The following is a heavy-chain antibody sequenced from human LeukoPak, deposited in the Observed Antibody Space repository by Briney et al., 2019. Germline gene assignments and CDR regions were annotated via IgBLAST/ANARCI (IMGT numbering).Heavy chain of an antibody. D-gene: IGHD1-26*01. CDR3: AKGGKWDVTPFDY. CDR1: GLTFSSHW. CDR2: ITNDGSST. V-gene: IGHV3-74*01. Sequence: PGGSLRLSCAASGLTFSSHWMHWVRHAPGKGLVWVSRITNDGSSTTYADSVKGRFTISRDNAKNTLYLQVNSLRAEDTAVYYCAKGGKWDVTPFDYWGQGTLVTVSS. J-gene: IGHJ4*02.